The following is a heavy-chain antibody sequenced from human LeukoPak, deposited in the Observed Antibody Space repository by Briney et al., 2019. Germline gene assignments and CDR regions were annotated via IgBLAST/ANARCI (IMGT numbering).Heavy chain of an antibody. CDR3: ARDSLRTATAIPYYYYGMDV. CDR1: GFTFSSYA. Sequence: GGSLRLSCAASGFTFSSYAMHWVRQAPGKGLEWVAVISYDGSNKYYADSVKGRFTISRDNSKNTLYLQMNSLRAEDTAVYYCARDSLRTATAIPYYYYGMDVWGQGTTVTVSS. V-gene: IGHV3-30-3*01. J-gene: IGHJ6*02. D-gene: IGHD2-21*02. CDR2: ISYDGSNK.